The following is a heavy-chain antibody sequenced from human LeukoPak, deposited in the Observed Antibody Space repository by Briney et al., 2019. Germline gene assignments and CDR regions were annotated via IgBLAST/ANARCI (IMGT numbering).Heavy chain of an antibody. V-gene: IGHV3-15*01. CDR2: IKSKTDGGTT. Sequence: GGSLRLSCAASGFTFTKAWMSWVRQAPGKGLEWLGRIKSKTDGGTTDYPAPVKGRFTISRDDLRNTLYLQMNSLKAEDTAVYYCTTDPRNGYYFDYWGQGTLVTVSP. D-gene: IGHD1-1*01. CDR1: GFTFTKAW. J-gene: IGHJ4*02. CDR3: TTDPRNGYYFDY.